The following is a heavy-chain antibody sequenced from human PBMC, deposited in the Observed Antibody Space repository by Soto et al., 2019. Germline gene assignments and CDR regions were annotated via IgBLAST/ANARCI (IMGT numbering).Heavy chain of an antibody. Sequence: GGSLRLSCAASGFTFDGSAMHWVRQAPGKGLEWVSGISWNSGNIDYADSVKGRFTISRDNAKNSLYLQMNSLKTEDTALYYCAKVERGSSSSWYEFDPWGQGTLVTVSS. J-gene: IGHJ5*02. D-gene: IGHD6-13*01. CDR3: AKVERGSSSSWYEFDP. V-gene: IGHV3-9*01. CDR2: ISWNSGNI. CDR1: GFTFDGSA.